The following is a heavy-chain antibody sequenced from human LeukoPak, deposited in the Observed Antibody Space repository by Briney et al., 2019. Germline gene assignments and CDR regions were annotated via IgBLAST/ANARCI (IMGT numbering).Heavy chain of an antibody. CDR2: ITPIFGTA. Sequence: ASVKVSCKASGGTFSSYAISWVRQAPGQGLEWMGGITPIFGTANYAQKFQGRVTITADESTSTAYMELSSLRSEDTAVYYCARDRDGDYASGRYYYYYGMDVWGKGTTVTVSS. D-gene: IGHD4-17*01. CDR1: GGTFSSYA. CDR3: ARDRDGDYASGRYYYYYGMDV. J-gene: IGHJ6*04. V-gene: IGHV1-69*13.